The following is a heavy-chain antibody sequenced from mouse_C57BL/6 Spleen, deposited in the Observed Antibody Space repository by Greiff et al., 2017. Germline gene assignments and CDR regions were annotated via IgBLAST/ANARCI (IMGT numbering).Heavy chain of an antibody. D-gene: IGHD1-1*01. V-gene: IGHV10-1*01. CDR2: IRSKSNNYAT. Sequence: VQLKESGGGLVQPKGSLKLSCAASGFSFNTYAMNWVRQAPGKGLEWVARIRSKSNNYATYYADSVKDRFTISRDDSESMLYLQMNNLKTEDTAMYYCVRPLYYDGSSPYYYAMDYWGQGTSVTVSS. CDR3: VRPLYYDGSSPYYYAMDY. J-gene: IGHJ4*01. CDR1: GFSFNTYA.